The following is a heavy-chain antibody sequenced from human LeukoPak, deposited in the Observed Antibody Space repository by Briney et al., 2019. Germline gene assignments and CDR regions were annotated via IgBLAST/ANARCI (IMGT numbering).Heavy chain of an antibody. J-gene: IGHJ4*02. CDR1: GGSISSYY. V-gene: IGHV4-4*07. D-gene: IGHD3-3*01. CDR2: IYTSGST. CDR3: AREGTGTYYDFWSGYSRHPLFDY. Sequence: SETLSLTCIVSGGSISSYYWSWIRQPAGKGLEWIGRIYTSGSTNYNPSLKSRVTMSVDTSKNQFSLKLSSVTAADTAVYYCAREGTGTYYDFWSGYSRHPLFDYWGQGTLVTVSS.